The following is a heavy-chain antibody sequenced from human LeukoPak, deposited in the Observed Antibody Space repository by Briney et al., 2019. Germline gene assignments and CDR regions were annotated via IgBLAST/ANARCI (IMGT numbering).Heavy chain of an antibody. CDR1: GFTFSSYS. V-gene: IGHV3-48*01. Sequence: QPGGSLRLSCAASGFTFSSYSMNWVRQAPGKGLEWVSYISSSSSTIYYADSVRGRFTISRDNAKNSLYLQMNSLRAEDTAVYYCARDRGGYGAFDIWGQGTMVTVSS. J-gene: IGHJ3*02. D-gene: IGHD3-22*01. CDR3: ARDRGGYGAFDI. CDR2: ISSSSSTI.